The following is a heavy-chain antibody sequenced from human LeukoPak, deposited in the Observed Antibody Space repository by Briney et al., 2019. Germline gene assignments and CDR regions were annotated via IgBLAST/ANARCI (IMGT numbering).Heavy chain of an antibody. J-gene: IGHJ6*01. Sequence: SETLSLTCTVSGGSIGTYYWTWIRQPPGKGLEWIGFIYYTGSTDHNPSLKSRVTMSVDTSKNQFSLKLSSVTAADTAVYYCVRHLPISLVRGYYYTMDIWGQGTTVTVSS. CDR3: VRHLPISLVRGYYYTMDI. CDR2: IYYTGST. V-gene: IGHV4-59*08. CDR1: GGSIGTYY. D-gene: IGHD3-10*01.